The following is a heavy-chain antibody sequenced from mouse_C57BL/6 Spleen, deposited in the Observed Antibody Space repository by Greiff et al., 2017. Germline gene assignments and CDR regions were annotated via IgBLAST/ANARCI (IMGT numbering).Heavy chain of an antibody. V-gene: IGHV1-39*01. J-gene: IGHJ4*01. Sequence: VQLKQSGPELVKPGASVKISCKASGYSFTDYNMNWVKQSNGKSLEWIGVINPNNGTTSYNQKFKGKATLTVDQSSSTAYMQLNRLTSEDSAVYYCARRLRLGYAMDCWGQGASVTVST. CDR3: ARRLRLGYAMDC. CDR1: GYSFTDYN. D-gene: IGHD2-4*01. CDR2: INPNNGTT.